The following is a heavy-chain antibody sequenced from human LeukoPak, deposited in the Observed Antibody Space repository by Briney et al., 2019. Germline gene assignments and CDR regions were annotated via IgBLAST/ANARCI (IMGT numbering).Heavy chain of an antibody. V-gene: IGHV4-34*01. J-gene: IGHJ2*01. Sequence: SETLSLTCAVYGGSFSGYYWSWIRQPPGKGLEWIGEITHSGSTNYNPSLKSRVTISVDTSKHQFSQKLSSVTAADTAVYYCARRLDLWGRGTLVTVSS. CDR2: ITHSGST. CDR1: GGSFSGYY. CDR3: ARRLDL.